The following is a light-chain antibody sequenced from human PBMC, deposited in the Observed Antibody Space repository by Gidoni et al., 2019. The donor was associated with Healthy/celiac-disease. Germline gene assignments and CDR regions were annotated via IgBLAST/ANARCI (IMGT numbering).Light chain of an antibody. V-gene: IGKV1-33*01. CDR1: KDISNY. CDR2: DAS. J-gene: IGKJ1*01. Sequence: DIQMTHSPSSLSASVGERVTITCQASKDISNYLNWYQQKPGKAPKLLIYDASNLETGVPSRFSGSGSGTDFTFTISSLQPEDIATYYCQQYDNLPWTFGQGTKVEIK. CDR3: QQYDNLPWT.